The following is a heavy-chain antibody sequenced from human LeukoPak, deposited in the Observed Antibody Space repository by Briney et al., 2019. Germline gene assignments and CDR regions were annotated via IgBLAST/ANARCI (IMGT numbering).Heavy chain of an antibody. J-gene: IGHJ4*02. CDR3: ARLGSSSWFDY. V-gene: IGHV4-39*01. CDR2: IYYSGST. CDR1: GGSISSSSYY. D-gene: IGHD6-13*01. Sequence: SETLSLTCTVSGGSISSSSYYWGWRRQPPGKGLEWIGSIYYSGSTYYNPSLKSRVTISVDTSKNQFSLKLSSVAAADTAVYYCARLGSSSWFDYWGQGTLVTVSS.